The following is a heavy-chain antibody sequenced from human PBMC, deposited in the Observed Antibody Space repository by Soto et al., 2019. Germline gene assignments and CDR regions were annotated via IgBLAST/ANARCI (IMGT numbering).Heavy chain of an antibody. CDR3: ASYRLWSGRYYYGMDV. D-gene: IGHD3-3*01. Sequence: ASVKVSCKASGCTFTGYYMHWVRQAPGQGLEWMGWINPNSGGTNYAQKFQGRVTMTRDTSISTAYMELSRLRSDDTAVYYCASYRLWSGRYYYGMDVWGQGTTVTVSS. CDR2: INPNSGGT. V-gene: IGHV1-2*02. J-gene: IGHJ6*02. CDR1: GCTFTGYY.